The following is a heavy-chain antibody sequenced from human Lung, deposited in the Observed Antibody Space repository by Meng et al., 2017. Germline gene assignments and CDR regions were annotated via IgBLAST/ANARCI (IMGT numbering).Heavy chain of an antibody. V-gene: IGHV1-8*01. Sequence: VELVLCWVAVQKPGVSVKVVCKSSGYPFTSYDINWVRQATGKGIEWMGWMNPNSGNTGYAQKFQGRVTMTRNTSISTAYMELSSLRSEDTAVYYCARGLLRHIGGNWFDPWGQGTLVTVSS. CDR3: ARGLLRHIGGNWFDP. CDR1: GYPFTSYD. J-gene: IGHJ5*02. CDR2: MNPNSGNT. D-gene: IGHD3-16*01.